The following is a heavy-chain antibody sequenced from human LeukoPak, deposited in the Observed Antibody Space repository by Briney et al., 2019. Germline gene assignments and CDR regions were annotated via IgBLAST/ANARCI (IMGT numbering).Heavy chain of an antibody. J-gene: IGHJ5*02. D-gene: IGHD2-2*01. CDR3: ARPALPRYAPPPPFGA. Sequence: GESLKISCQVSGDDFSRSWIGWVRQVPGKGLDWMGIIFPEDSDTRYSPSFQGHVTFSADKSTNTAYLHWDSLRASDTAIYFCARPALPRYAPPPPFGAWGQGTLVTVSS. V-gene: IGHV5-51*01. CDR2: IFPEDSDT. CDR1: GDDFSRSW.